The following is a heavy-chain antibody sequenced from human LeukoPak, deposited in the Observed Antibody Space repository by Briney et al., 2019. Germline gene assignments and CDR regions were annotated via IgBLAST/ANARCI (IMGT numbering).Heavy chain of an antibody. CDR3: AKDGNSGSYFHWHFDL. Sequence: KPGGSLRLSCAASGFTFSDYYMSWIRQAPGKGLEWVSYISSSSTYTNYADSVKGRFTISRDNAKNSLYLQMESLRAEDTAVYFCAKDGNSGSYFHWHFDLWGRGTLVTVSS. J-gene: IGHJ2*01. V-gene: IGHV3-11*06. CDR1: GFTFSDYY. D-gene: IGHD1-26*01. CDR2: ISSSSTYT.